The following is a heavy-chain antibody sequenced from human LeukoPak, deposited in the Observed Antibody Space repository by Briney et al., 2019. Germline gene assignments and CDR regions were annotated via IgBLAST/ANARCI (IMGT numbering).Heavy chain of an antibody. CDR1: GFTFSSYA. J-gene: IGHJ4*02. CDR3: AKDQGLVIIPEAAIDY. V-gene: IGHV3-23*01. D-gene: IGHD3/OR15-3a*01. Sequence: PGGSLRLSCAASGFTFSSYAMSWVRQAPGKGLEWVSAISGSGGSTYYADSVKGRFTISRDNSKNTLYLQMNSLRAEDTAVYYCAKDQGLVIIPEAAIDYWGQGTLVTVSS. CDR2: ISGSGGST.